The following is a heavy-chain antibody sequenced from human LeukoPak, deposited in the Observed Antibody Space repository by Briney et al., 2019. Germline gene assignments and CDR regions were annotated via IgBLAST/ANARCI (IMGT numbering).Heavy chain of an antibody. CDR3: ARAPSSYESGNGYPNLGWLDP. J-gene: IGHJ5*02. CDR2: FHRGRI. D-gene: IGHD5-24*01. CDR1: GYPIGLDYY. Sequence: PSETLSLTCKVSGYPIGLDYYWVWIRQAPGRGLQWIGGFHRGRIQYNSALKGRVTISIDSSKNQFSLRMWPVTAADTAFYFCARAPSSYESGNGYPNLGWLDPWGQGALVTVSS. V-gene: IGHV4-38-2*02.